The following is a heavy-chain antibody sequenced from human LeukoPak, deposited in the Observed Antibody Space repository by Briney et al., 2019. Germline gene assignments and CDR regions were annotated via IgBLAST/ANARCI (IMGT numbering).Heavy chain of an antibody. CDR1: GGSFSGYY. J-gene: IGHJ4*02. D-gene: IGHD1-1*01. CDR3: ASGDNDPLFDY. V-gene: IGHV4-34*09. CDR2: INHSGST. Sequence: SETLSLTCAVYGGSFSGYYWSWIRQPPGKGLEWIGEINHSGSTNYNPFLKGRVTISLVTSKNQFSLKLSSVTAADTAIYYCASGDNDPLFDYWGQGTLVTVSS.